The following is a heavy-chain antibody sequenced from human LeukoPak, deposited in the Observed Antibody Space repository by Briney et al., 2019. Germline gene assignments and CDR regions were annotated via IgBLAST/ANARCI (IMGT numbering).Heavy chain of an antibody. J-gene: IGHJ6*02. D-gene: IGHD5-12*01. CDR3: ARGRRWLQLGDYGMDV. CDR2: INHSGST. V-gene: IGHV4-34*01. Sequence: SETPSLTCAVYGGSFSGYYWSWIRQPPGKGLEWIGEINHSGSTNYNPSLKSRVTISVDTSKNQFSLKLSSVTAADTAVYYCARGRRWLQLGDYGMDVWGQGTTVTVSS. CDR1: GGSFSGYY.